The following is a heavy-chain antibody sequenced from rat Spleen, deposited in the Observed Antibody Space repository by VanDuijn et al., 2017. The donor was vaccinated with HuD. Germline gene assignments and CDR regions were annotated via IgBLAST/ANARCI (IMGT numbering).Heavy chain of an antibody. CDR2: ISYDGSST. V-gene: IGHV5-7*01. J-gene: IGHJ2*01. CDR1: GFTFSDYY. Sequence: EVQLVESGGGLVQPGRSLKLTCSASGFTFSDYYMAWVRQAPTKGLGWVATISYDGSSTDYPASVKGRFTISRDNAKSTLSLQMHSLRSEDTANYPCASHVTTSAYFEYCGQGVPVTVTS. CDR3: ASHVTTSAYFEY. D-gene: IGHD1-10*01.